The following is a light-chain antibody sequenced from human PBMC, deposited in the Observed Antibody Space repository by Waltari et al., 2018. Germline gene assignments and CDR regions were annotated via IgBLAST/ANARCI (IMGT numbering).Light chain of an antibody. J-gene: IGLJ2*01. CDR3: QSADSTSTHVV. V-gene: IGLV3-25*03. CDR2: KDT. CDR1: TLPNQY. Sequence: SYELPQPPSVSVSPGQPATIPCSGDTLPNQYAFCYQQKPGQAPVLVTYKDTERPSGIPDRFSGSTSGTTVTLTISGVQAEDEADYYCQSADSTSTHVVFGGGTKLTVL.